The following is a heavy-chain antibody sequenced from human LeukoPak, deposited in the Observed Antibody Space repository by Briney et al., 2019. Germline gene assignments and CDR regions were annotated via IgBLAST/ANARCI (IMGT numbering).Heavy chain of an antibody. Sequence: PSETLSLTCTVSGDSISSYYWSWIRQSPGKGLEWIGYIYQSGSASYSPSLKSRVTISEDTSKNQFYLKLSSVTAADTAVYYCVSYHYDYDDYIPQWGQGTLVIVSS. V-gene: IGHV4-59*01. CDR2: IYQSGSA. CDR3: VSYHYDYDDYIPQ. D-gene: IGHD4-17*01. CDR1: GDSISSYY. J-gene: IGHJ1*01.